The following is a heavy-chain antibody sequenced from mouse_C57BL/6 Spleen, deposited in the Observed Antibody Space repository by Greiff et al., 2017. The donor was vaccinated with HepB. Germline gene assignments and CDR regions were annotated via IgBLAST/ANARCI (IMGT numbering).Heavy chain of an antibody. CDR2: IDPSDSYT. V-gene: IGHV1-69*01. CDR1: GYTFTSYW. Sequence: QVQLKQPGAELVMPGASVKLSCKASGYTFTSYWMHWVKQRPGQGLEWIGEIDPSDSYTNYNQKFKGKSTLTVDKSSSTAYMQLSSLTSEDSAVYYCARGGGNYGYAMDYWGQGTSVTVSS. D-gene: IGHD2-1*01. J-gene: IGHJ4*01. CDR3: ARGGGNYGYAMDY.